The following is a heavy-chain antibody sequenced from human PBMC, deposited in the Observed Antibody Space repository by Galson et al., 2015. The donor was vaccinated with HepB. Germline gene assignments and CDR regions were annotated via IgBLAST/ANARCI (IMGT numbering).Heavy chain of an antibody. Sequence: SLRLSCAASGFTFSSYAMHWVRQAPGKGLEWVAVISYDGSNKYYADSVKGRFTISRDNSKNTLYLQMNSLRAEDTAVYYCASGTDAFDTWGQGTMVTVSS. V-gene: IGHV3-30*04. CDR1: GFTFSSYA. CDR2: ISYDGSNK. CDR3: ASGTDAFDT. J-gene: IGHJ3*02. D-gene: IGHD1-26*01.